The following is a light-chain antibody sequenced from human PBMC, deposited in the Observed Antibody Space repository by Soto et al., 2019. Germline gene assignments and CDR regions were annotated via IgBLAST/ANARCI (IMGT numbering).Light chain of an antibody. CDR2: DAS. V-gene: IGKV1-5*01. CDR3: QQYNSYSWT. J-gene: IGKJ1*01. Sequence: DTQMTQSPSTLSASVGDRFTITCRASQSISSWLAWYQQNPGKAPKLLIYDASSLESGVPSRFSGRGSGTEFTLTISSLQPDDFATYYCQQYNSYSWTFGQGTKVEIK. CDR1: QSISSW.